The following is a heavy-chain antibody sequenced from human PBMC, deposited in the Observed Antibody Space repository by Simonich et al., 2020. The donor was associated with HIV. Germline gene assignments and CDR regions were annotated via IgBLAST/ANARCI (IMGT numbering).Heavy chain of an antibody. CDR2: IYWEDDK. J-gene: IGHJ4*02. CDR3: AHSPGGGSGSYYNYFDY. Sequence: QITLKESGPTLVKPTQTLTLTCTFSGFSLSTSGVGVGWIRQPPGKALEWLALIYWEDDKRYSPSLKSRLTITKDTSKNQVVLTMTNMDPVDTATYYCAHSPGGGSGSYYNYFDYWGQGTLVTVSS. D-gene: IGHD3-10*01. V-gene: IGHV2-5*02. CDR1: GFSLSTSGVG.